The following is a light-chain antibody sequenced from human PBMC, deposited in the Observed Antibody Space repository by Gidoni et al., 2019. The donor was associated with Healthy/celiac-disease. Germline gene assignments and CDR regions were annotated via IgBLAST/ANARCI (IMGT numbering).Light chain of an antibody. J-gene: IGKJ5*01. CDR1: QRVSSY. V-gene: IGKV3-11*01. CDR2: DAA. Sequence: EIVLTQSTATLSLSPGARATLSRRASQRVSSYLTWYQQKPGQEPRLLIYDAANRATGIPARCSGSGAGTDFTLTISSIEPEEFAVYYCQQRSNWPPITFGQGTRLEIK. CDR3: QQRSNWPPIT.